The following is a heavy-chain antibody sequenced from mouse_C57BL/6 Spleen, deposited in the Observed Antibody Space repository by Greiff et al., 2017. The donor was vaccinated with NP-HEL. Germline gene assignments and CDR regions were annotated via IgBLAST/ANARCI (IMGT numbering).Heavy chain of an antibody. J-gene: IGHJ1*03. V-gene: IGHV3-6*01. D-gene: IGHD2-13*01. Sequence: EVKLVESGPGLVKPSQSLSLTCSVTGYSITSGYYWNWIRQFPGNKLEWMGYIGYDGSNNYNPSLKNRISITRDTSKNQFFLKLNSVTTEDTATYYCARDDSDREYFDVWGTGTTVTVSS. CDR2: IGYDGSN. CDR3: ARDDSDREYFDV. CDR1: GYSITSGYY.